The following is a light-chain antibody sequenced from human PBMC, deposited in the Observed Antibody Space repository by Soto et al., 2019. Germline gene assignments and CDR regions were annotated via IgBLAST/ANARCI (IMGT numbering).Light chain of an antibody. V-gene: IGKV1-8*01. CDR2: AAS. J-gene: IGKJ4*01. CDR3: QQYYSYPLT. Sequence: ANRMTQSPSSLSASTGDRVTITCRASQGISSYLAWYQQKPGKAPKLLIYAASTLQSGVPSRFSGSGSGTDLTLTISCLQSEDFATYYCQQYYSYPLTFGGGTKVEIK. CDR1: QGISSY.